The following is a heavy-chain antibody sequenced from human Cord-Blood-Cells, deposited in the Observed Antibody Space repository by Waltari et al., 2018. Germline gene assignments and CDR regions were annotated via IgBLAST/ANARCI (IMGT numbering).Heavy chain of an antibody. V-gene: IGHV4-39*01. CDR1: GGSISSTSYY. Sequence: QLQLQESGPGLVKPSETLSLTCTVSGGSISSTSYYWGWIRQPPGKGLEWIGSIYYSGRTYYNPSLKSRVTISVDTSKNQFSLKLSSVTAADTAVYYCARHAMLQWLPCNWFDPWGQGTLVTVSS. D-gene: IGHD6-19*01. J-gene: IGHJ5*02. CDR3: ARHAMLQWLPCNWFDP. CDR2: IYYSGRT.